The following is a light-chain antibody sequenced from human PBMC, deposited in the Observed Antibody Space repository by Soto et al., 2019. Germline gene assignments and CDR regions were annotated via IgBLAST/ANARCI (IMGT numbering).Light chain of an antibody. J-gene: IGKJ2*01. V-gene: IGKV3-15*01. CDR3: QQYNNWPYT. CDR1: QSVTSN. Sequence: EIVMTQSPATLSVSPGERATLSCRASQSVTSNLAWYHQKPGQAPRLLIYGASNRSTGIPARFSGSGSGTEFTLTFSSLQSEDFAVYYCQQYNNWPYTFGQGTRLEIK. CDR2: GAS.